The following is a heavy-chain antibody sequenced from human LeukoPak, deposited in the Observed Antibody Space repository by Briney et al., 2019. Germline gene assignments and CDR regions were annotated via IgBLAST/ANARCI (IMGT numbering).Heavy chain of an antibody. J-gene: IGHJ4*02. Sequence: SETLSLTCTVSGGSISNYCWSWIRQPPGKGFEWLVYIYYTGPTNCIPSLNSRVTISVATSKNQFSLKLGSVTAAYSAVYYCLPGSGWYFLRGQGTLGTLS. CDR1: GGSISNYC. V-gene: IGHV4-59*01. CDR3: LPGSGWYFL. D-gene: IGHD6-19*01. CDR2: IYYTGPT.